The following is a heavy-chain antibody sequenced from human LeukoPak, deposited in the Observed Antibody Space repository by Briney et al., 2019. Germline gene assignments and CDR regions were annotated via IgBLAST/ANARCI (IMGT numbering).Heavy chain of an antibody. Sequence: GASVKVSYKISEYSLSDLSIHWVREAPGEGLEWMGGFDSENSKMVYSQKFQGRVTMTEDTSADTAYMELTSLRSEDTAVYFCATDRVYRSSGRSWGFFDYWGQGTLVIVSS. J-gene: IGHJ4*02. CDR3: ATDRVYRSSGRSWGFFDY. CDR2: FDSENSKM. CDR1: EYSLSDLS. D-gene: IGHD6-19*01. V-gene: IGHV1-24*01.